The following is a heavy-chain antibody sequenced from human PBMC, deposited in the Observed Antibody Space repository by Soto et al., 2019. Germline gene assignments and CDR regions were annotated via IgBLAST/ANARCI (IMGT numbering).Heavy chain of an antibody. D-gene: IGHD6-19*01. Sequence: SVKVSCKASGFTFTSSAVQWVRQARGQRLEWIGWIVVGSGNTNYAQKFQERVTITRDMSTSTAYMELSSLRSEDTAVYYCAAPTPVAGNCYGMDVWGQGTTVTVSS. CDR1: GFTFTSSA. CDR2: IVVGSGNT. J-gene: IGHJ6*02. CDR3: AAPTPVAGNCYGMDV. V-gene: IGHV1-58*01.